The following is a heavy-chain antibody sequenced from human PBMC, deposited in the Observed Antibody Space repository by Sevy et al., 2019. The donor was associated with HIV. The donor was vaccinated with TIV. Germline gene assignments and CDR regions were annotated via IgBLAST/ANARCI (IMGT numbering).Heavy chain of an antibody. J-gene: IGHJ4*02. V-gene: IGHV3-23*01. CDR2: ISGSGGST. Sequence: GGSLRLSCAASGFTFSSYAMSWVRQAPGKGLEWVSAISGSGGSTYYADSVKGRFTISRDNSKNTRYLQMNSLRAEDTAVYYCAKDLGAAAAPYYFDYWGQGTLVTVSS. CDR1: GFTFSSYA. CDR3: AKDLGAAAAPYYFDY. D-gene: IGHD6-13*01.